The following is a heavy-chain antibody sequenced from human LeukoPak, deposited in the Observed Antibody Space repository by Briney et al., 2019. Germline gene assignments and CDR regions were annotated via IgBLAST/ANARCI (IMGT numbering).Heavy chain of an antibody. D-gene: IGHD3-10*01. CDR2: IYYSGST. J-gene: IGHJ4*02. Sequence: SETLSLTCNVSAGSISSYYWSWIRQPPGKGLEWIGYIYYSGSTNYNPSLKSRISISVDTSKNQFSLKLTSVTAADTAVYYCARVTAERGVFDYFDFWGQGTLVTVSS. CDR1: AGSISSYY. CDR3: ARVTAERGVFDYFDF. V-gene: IGHV4-59*01.